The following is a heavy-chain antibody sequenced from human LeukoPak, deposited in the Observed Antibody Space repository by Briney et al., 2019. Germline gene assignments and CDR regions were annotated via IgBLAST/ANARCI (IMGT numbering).Heavy chain of an antibody. Sequence: SQTLSLTCAISGDSVSSNSAAWNWIRQSPSSGLEWLGRTYYRSKWYNDYAVSVKSRITINPDTSKNQFSLQLNSVTPEDTAVYYCARDRGSGYDLNQRLAPLHYYYYYYMDVWGKGPTVTVSS. CDR2: TYYRSKWYN. V-gene: IGHV6-1*01. CDR1: GDSVSSNSAA. J-gene: IGHJ6*03. D-gene: IGHD5-12*01. CDR3: ARDRGSGYDLNQRLAPLHYYYYYYMDV.